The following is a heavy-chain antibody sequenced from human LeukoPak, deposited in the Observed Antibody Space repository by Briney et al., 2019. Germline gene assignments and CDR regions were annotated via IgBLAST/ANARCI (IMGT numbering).Heavy chain of an antibody. CDR1: GGSISSSSYY. V-gene: IGHV4-39*07. CDR2: IYYSGST. D-gene: IGHD6-19*01. Sequence: SETLSLTGTGSGGSISSSSYYWGWIRQPPGKGLEWIGSIYYSGSTYYNPSLKSRVTISVDTSKNQFSLKLSSVTAADTAVYYCARGSRPGIAVARPPDAFDIWGQGTMVTVSS. J-gene: IGHJ3*02. CDR3: ARGSRPGIAVARPPDAFDI.